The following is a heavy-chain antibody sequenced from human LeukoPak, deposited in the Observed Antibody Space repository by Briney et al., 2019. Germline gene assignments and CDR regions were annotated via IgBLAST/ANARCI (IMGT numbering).Heavy chain of an antibody. D-gene: IGHD2-15*01. CDR3: AKYRMATTPHFDY. CDR1: GFTFTTYS. CDR2: ITGSGGST. J-gene: IGHJ4*02. Sequence: GGSLRLSCAASGFTFTTYSMTWVRQAPGKGLQWVSAITGSGGSTYYADSVKGRFTISRDNSKNTLYLQMNSLRAEDTAVYYCAKYRMATTPHFDYWGQGTLVTVSS. V-gene: IGHV3-23*01.